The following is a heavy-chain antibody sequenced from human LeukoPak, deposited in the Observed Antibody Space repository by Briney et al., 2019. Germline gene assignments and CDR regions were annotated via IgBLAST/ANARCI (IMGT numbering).Heavy chain of an antibody. CDR2: IYYSGST. Sequence: SETLSLTCTVSGGSISSSSYYWGWIRQPPGKGLEWIGSIYYSGSTYYNPSLKSRVTISVDTSKNQFSLKRSSVTAADTAVYYCARTRRWTNFDYWGQGTLVTVSS. J-gene: IGHJ4*02. CDR3: ARTRRWTNFDY. D-gene: IGHD1-1*01. CDR1: GGSISSSSYY. V-gene: IGHV4-39*01.